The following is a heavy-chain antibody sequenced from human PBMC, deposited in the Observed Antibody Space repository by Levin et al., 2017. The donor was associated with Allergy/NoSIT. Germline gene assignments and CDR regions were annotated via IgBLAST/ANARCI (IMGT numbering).Heavy chain of an antibody. J-gene: IGHJ6*03. Sequence: ASVKVSCKVSGYTLTELSMHWVRQAPGKGLEWMGGFDPEDGETIYAQKFQGRVTMTEDTSTDTAYMELSSLRSEDTAVYYCATEGPGTGSTPYYYYMDVWGKGTTVTVSS. CDR2: FDPEDGET. CDR1: GYTLTELS. D-gene: IGHD5/OR15-5a*01. CDR3: ATEGPGTGSTPYYYYMDV. V-gene: IGHV1-24*01.